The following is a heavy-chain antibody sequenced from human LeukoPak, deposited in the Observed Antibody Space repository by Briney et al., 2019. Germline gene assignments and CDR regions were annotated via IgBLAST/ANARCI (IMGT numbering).Heavy chain of an antibody. CDR1: GFTFSSYW. Sequence: GGSLRLSCAASGFTFSSYWMSWVRQAPGKGLEWVANIKQDGSEKYYVDSVKGRFTISRDNAKNSLYLQMNSLRAEDTAVYYRARTDRDPFTIFGVVGPFDYWGQGTLVTVSS. CDR2: IKQDGSEK. D-gene: IGHD3-3*01. J-gene: IGHJ4*02. V-gene: IGHV3-7*01. CDR3: ARTDRDPFTIFGVVGPFDY.